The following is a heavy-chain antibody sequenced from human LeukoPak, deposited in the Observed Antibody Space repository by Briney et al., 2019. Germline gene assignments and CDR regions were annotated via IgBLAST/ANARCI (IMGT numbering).Heavy chain of an antibody. Sequence: GGSLRLSCAASGFNFVTYEMNWVRQAPGKGLEGFSYISSGGNSIYYADSVKGRFTISRDNAKNSLYLQMNSRRVKDTAVYYCARDLVSGAYTFDMWGQGTMVTVSS. CDR1: GFNFVTYE. J-gene: IGHJ3*02. V-gene: IGHV3-48*03. CDR2: ISSGGNSI. CDR3: ARDLVSGAYTFDM. D-gene: IGHD3-16*01.